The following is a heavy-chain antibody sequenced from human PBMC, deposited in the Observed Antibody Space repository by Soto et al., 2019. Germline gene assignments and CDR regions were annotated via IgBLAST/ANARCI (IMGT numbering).Heavy chain of an antibody. CDR3: ARNRTAGSCPFDY. Sequence: SETLSLTCTVSGGSISSGGYYWSWIRQHPGKGLEWVGYIYYSGSTFYNPSLKSRVTISVDTSKNQFSLKLDSVTAADTAVYFCARNRTAGSCPFDYWGQGTLVTVSS. CDR1: GGSISSGGYY. V-gene: IGHV4-31*03. D-gene: IGHD2-15*01. CDR2: IYYSGST. J-gene: IGHJ4*02.